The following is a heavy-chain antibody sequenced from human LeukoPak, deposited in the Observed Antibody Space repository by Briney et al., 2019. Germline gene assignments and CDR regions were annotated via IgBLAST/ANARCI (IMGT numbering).Heavy chain of an antibody. CDR1: GGSISSYY. Sequence: SETLSLTCTVSGGSISSYYWSWIRQPAGKGLEWIGRIYTSGSTNYKPSLKSRVTMSVDTSKNQFSLKLSSVTAADTAVYYCARDVDDILTGYSYFDYWGQGTLVSVSS. J-gene: IGHJ4*02. D-gene: IGHD3-9*01. CDR2: IYTSGST. V-gene: IGHV4-4*07. CDR3: ARDVDDILTGYSYFDY.